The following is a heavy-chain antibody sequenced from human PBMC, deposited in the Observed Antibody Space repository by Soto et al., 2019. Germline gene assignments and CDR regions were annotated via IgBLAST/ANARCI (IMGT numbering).Heavy chain of an antibody. CDR3: AKDYYANYGYLGY. CDR1: GFIFSSYG. D-gene: IGHD4-17*01. CDR2: ISYDGSNK. V-gene: IGHV3-30*18. J-gene: IGHJ4*02. Sequence: QVQLVESGGGVVQPGRSLRLSCAASGFIFSSYGMHWVRQAPGKGLEWVAVISYDGSNKYYGDSVKGRFTISRDNSKNTLYLQMNSLRAEDTAVYYCAKDYYANYGYLGYWGQGTLVTVSS.